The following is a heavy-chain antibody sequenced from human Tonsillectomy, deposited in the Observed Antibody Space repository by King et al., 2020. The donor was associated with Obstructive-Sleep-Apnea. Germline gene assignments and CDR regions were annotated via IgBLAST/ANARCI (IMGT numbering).Heavy chain of an antibody. D-gene: IGHD3-22*01. J-gene: IGHJ4*02. CDR2: ISGSGGST. CDR3: AKDNYYDSSGYSVDY. Sequence: VQLVESGGGLVQPGGSLRLSCAASGFTFSSYAMSWVRQAPGKGLEWVSAISGSGGSTYYADSGKGRFTISRDNSKNTLYLQLNSLRAEDTAVYYCAKDNYYDSSGYSVDYWGQGTLVTVSS. V-gene: IGHV3-23*04. CDR1: GFTFSSYA.